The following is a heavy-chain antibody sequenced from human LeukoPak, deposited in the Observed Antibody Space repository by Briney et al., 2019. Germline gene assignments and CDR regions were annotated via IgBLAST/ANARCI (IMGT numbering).Heavy chain of an antibody. Sequence: GGSLRLSCAASGFTFSSYAMSWVRQAPGKGLEWVSAISGSGGSTYYADSVKGRFTISRDNSKNTLYLQMNSLRAEDTAVYYCAKGGGIRLGVLSLYRYYYYYGMDVWGQGTTVTVSS. CDR3: AKGGGIRLGVLSLYRYYYYYGMDV. J-gene: IGHJ6*02. V-gene: IGHV3-23*01. CDR1: GFTFSSYA. CDR2: ISGSGGST. D-gene: IGHD3-16*02.